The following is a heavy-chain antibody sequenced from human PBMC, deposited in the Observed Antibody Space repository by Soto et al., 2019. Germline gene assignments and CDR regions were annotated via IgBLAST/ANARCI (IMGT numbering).Heavy chain of an antibody. J-gene: IGHJ4*02. CDR1: GFIFSDYE. Sequence: GGSLRLSCVASGFIFSDYEMNWVRQAPGKGLEWVSYINSRGQTIHYADSVKGRFTISRDNAKNSLYLQMNSLRVEDTAVYYCARNNADYEVYWGQGTLVTVSS. V-gene: IGHV3-48*03. CDR3: ARNNADYEVY. CDR2: INSRGQTI. D-gene: IGHD4-17*01.